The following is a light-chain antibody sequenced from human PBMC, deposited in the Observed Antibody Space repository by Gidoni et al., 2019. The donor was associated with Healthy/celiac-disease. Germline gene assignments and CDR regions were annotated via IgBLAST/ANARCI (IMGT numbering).Light chain of an antibody. CDR1: QSDSSSY. V-gene: IGKV3-20*01. CDR2: GAS. Sequence: ELVLTQSPGTLSLSPGERATLSCRASQSDSSSYLAWYQQKPGQAPRLLIYGASSRATGIPDRFSGSGSGTDFTLTISRLEPEDFAVYYCQQYGSSLITFGQXTRLEIK. J-gene: IGKJ5*01. CDR3: QQYGSSLIT.